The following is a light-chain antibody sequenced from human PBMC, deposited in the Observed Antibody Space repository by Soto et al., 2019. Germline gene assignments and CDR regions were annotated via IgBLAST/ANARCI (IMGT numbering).Light chain of an antibody. Sequence: DIQMTQSPCSLSASVGDRVTITCQASQNINNYLNWYQQKPGRAPKLLIYDASNLEAGVPSRFSGSGSGTEFTLAISSLQPEDFATYYCQQFNDYPITFGQGTRLEIK. CDR3: QQFNDYPIT. CDR2: DAS. J-gene: IGKJ5*01. V-gene: IGKV1-33*01. CDR1: QNINNY.